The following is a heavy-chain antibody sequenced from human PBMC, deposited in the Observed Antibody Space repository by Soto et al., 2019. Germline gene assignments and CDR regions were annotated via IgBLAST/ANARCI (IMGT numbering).Heavy chain of an antibody. CDR3: AREDSSGYYRERYYFDY. CDR2: ISSSSSYI. J-gene: IGHJ4*02. V-gene: IGHV3-21*01. D-gene: IGHD3-22*01. CDR1: GFTFSSYS. Sequence: GGSLRLSCAASGFTFSSYSMNWVRQAPGKGLEWVSSISSSSSYIYYADSVKGRFTISRDNAKNSLYLQMNSLRAEDTAVYYCAREDSSGYYRERYYFDYWGQGTLVTVSS.